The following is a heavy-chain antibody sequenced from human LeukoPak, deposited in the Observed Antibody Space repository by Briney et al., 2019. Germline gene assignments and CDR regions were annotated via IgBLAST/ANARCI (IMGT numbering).Heavy chain of an antibody. CDR2: TYYSGST. D-gene: IGHD3-9*01. CDR3: ARRKDRLENLTYRGYYYYYMDV. Sequence: SETLSLTCTVSGGSISTSGFYWAWIRQPPGRGLEWIGSTYYSGSTYFNSSLKSRVTISVDTSKKQFSLRLSSVTAADTAVYFCARRKDRLENLTYRGYYYYYMDVWGKGTSVTISS. CDR1: GGSISTSGFY. J-gene: IGHJ6*03. V-gene: IGHV4-39*01.